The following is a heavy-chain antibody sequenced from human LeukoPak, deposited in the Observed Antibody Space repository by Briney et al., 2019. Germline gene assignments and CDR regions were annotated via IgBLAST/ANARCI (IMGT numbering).Heavy chain of an antibody. D-gene: IGHD3-10*01. V-gene: IGHV4-59*08. CDR2: MYYSGST. CDR3: AGHDYYGSGSYR. CDR1: GGSISSYQ. Sequence: SETLSLTCTVSGGSISSYQWSWIRQPPGKGLEWIGYMYYSGSTKYNPSLKSRVTISGDTSKNQFSLKLISVTAADAAVYYCAGHDYYGSGSYRWGQGTLVAVSS. J-gene: IGHJ5*02.